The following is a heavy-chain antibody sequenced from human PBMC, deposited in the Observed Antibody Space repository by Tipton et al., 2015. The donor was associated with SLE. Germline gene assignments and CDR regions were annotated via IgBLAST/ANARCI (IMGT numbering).Heavy chain of an antibody. V-gene: IGHV1-46*01. D-gene: IGHD3-9*01. CDR1: GYTFSNYF. Sequence: QLVQSGAEVKRPEASVKVSCKASGYTFSNYFMHWVRQAPGQGLEWMGLISPSGGGTNYAQKFQGRVTMTRDTSTSTVYMELSSLRSEDTAIYYCAREYRDSNDLLAGYPGALDIWGQGTVVTLSS. CDR3: AREYRDSNDLLAGYPGALDI. CDR2: ISPSGGGT. J-gene: IGHJ3*02.